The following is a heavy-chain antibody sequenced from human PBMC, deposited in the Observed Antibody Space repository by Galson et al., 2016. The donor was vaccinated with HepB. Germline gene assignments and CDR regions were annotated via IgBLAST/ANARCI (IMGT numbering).Heavy chain of an antibody. J-gene: IGHJ6*02. V-gene: IGHV3-23*01. CDR2: ISASGGNT. CDR1: GLSFSNDA. Sequence: SLRLSCAASGLSFSNDAMSWVRQAPGKGLEWVSGISASGGNTYYAASVKGRFGISRDNSKNTMYLQINSLRVEDTAVYHCAKVLRFLEWLLPPHGMDVWGQGTTVTVSS. D-gene: IGHD3-3*01. CDR3: AKVLRFLEWLLPPHGMDV.